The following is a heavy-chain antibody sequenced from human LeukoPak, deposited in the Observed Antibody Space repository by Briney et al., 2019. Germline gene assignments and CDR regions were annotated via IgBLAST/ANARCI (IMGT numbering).Heavy chain of an antibody. CDR3: ARELAGSAWLQSRIYYYMDV. CDR1: GGSISSYY. CDR2: IYTSGST. D-gene: IGHD5-24*01. V-gene: IGHV4-4*07. J-gene: IGHJ6*03. Sequence: PSETLSLTCTVSGGSISSYYWSWIRQPAGKGLEWIGRIYTSGSTNYNPSLKSRVTMSVDTSKNQFSLKLSSVTAADTAVYYCARELAGSAWLQSRIYYYMDVWGKGTTVTISS.